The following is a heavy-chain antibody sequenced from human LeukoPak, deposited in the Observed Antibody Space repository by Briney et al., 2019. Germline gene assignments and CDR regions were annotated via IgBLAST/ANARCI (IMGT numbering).Heavy chain of an antibody. CDR3: AGAPLGTARLDY. V-gene: IGHV3-74*01. J-gene: IGHJ4*02. CDR2: INSDGSSI. CDR1: GFTFSSYW. D-gene: IGHD6-6*01. Sequence: GGSLRLSCAASGFTFSSYWMHWVRQAPGKGLVWVSRINSDGSSISYADSVKGRFTISRDNAKNTLYLQMNSLRAEDTAVYYCAGAPLGTARLDYWGQGTLVTVSS.